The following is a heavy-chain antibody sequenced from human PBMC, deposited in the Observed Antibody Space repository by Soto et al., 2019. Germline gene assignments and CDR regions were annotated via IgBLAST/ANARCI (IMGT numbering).Heavy chain of an antibody. Sequence: EVQLLESGGGLVQPGGSLRLSCAASGFTLSSYAMSWVRQAPGKGLEWVSAISGSGGSTYYADSVKGRFTISRDNSKNTLYLQMNSLRAEDTAVYYCAKKGGQWLVLHYFDYWGQGTLVTVSS. V-gene: IGHV3-23*01. CDR3: AKKGGQWLVLHYFDY. CDR2: ISGSGGST. CDR1: GFTLSSYA. D-gene: IGHD6-19*01. J-gene: IGHJ4*02.